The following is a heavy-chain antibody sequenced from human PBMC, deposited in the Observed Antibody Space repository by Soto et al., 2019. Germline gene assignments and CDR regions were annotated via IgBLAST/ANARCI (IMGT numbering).Heavy chain of an antibody. CDR3: AKGLSIAAAGTFDY. V-gene: IGHV3-23*01. J-gene: IGHJ4*02. CDR2: ISGSGGST. Sequence: QPGGSLRLSCAASGFTFSLWAMTWVRQAPGRGLEWVSGISGSGGSTYYADSVKGRFTISRDNSKNTLYLDMISLRAEDTAVYYCAKGLSIAAAGTFDYWGQGTLVTVSS. CDR1: GFTFSLWA. D-gene: IGHD6-13*01.